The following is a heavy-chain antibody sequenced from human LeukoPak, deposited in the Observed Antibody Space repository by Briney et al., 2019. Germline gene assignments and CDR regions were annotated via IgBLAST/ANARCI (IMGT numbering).Heavy chain of an antibody. D-gene: IGHD6-13*01. Sequence: ASVKVSCKASGYTFTGYYMHWVRQAPGEGLEWMGWINPNSGSTNYAQKFQGRVTMTRDTSISTAYMELSRLKSDDTAVYYCARDPNSSSWYQGDYWGQGTLVTVSS. J-gene: IGHJ4*02. CDR2: INPNSGST. CDR1: GYTFTGYY. CDR3: ARDPNSSSWYQGDY. V-gene: IGHV1-2*02.